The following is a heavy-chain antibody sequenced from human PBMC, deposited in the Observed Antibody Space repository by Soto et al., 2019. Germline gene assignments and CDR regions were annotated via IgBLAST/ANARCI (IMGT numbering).Heavy chain of an antibody. CDR1: GASLNGYY. J-gene: IGHJ4*02. D-gene: IGHD3-16*01. CDR3: ARRSGCGSTCFYLGPIDS. CDR2: INNSGSN. V-gene: IGHV4-34*01. Sequence: PSETLSLTCAASGASLNGYYWSWIRQSPGKGLEWIGEINNSGSNYSNPSLKSRVWISIDTSKNDFSVKLTSVSAADTARYLCARRSGCGSTCFYLGPIDSWGQGTLVTVSS.